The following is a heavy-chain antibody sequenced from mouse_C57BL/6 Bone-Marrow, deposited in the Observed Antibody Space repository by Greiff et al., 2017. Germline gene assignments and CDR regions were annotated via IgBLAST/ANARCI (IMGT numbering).Heavy chain of an antibody. J-gene: IGHJ2*01. CDR1: GYTFTSYW. D-gene: IGHD4-1*01. Sequence: VQLQQPGAELVKPGASVKMSCKASGYTFTSYWITWVKQRPGQGLEWIGDIYPTSGRTNYNEKFKSKAILTVDTSSNTAYMQLSSLTSEDSAVFDCARSGPLGRSFDYWGRGTTLTVSS. V-gene: IGHV1-55*01. CDR3: ARSGPLGRSFDY. CDR2: IYPTSGRT.